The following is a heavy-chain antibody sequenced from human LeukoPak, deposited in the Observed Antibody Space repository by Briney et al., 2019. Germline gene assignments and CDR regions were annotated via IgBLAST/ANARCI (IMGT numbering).Heavy chain of an antibody. V-gene: IGHV3-23*01. CDR1: GFSVSSYG. CDR2: ISGSGVST. Sequence: PGGSLRLSCAASGFSVSSYGMNWVRQAPGKGMEWVSFISGSGVSTYYADFVKGRFTISRDNSKNSLYLQMNSLRAEDTAVYYCAKQWVNEYSSSWDGYYYYGMDVWGQGTTVAVSS. D-gene: IGHD6-13*01. CDR3: AKQWVNEYSSSWDGYYYYGMDV. J-gene: IGHJ6*02.